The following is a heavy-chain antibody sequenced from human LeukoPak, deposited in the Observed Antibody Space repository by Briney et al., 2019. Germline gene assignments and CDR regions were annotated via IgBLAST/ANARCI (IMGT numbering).Heavy chain of an antibody. D-gene: IGHD2-15*01. CDR2: ISAYNGNT. J-gene: IGHJ4*02. CDR3: ARAFVVVVAATGGPLDY. V-gene: IGHV1-18*01. Sequence: ASVKVSCKASGYTFTSYGISWVRQAPGQGLEWMGWISAYNGNTNYAQKLQGRVTMTTDTSTSTAYMELRSLRSDDTAVYYCARAFVVVVAATGGPLDYWGQGTLSPSPQ. CDR1: GYTFTSYG.